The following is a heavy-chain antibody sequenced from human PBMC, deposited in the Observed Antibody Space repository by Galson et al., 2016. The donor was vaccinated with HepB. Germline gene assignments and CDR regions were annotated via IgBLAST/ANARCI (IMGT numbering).Heavy chain of an antibody. V-gene: IGHV3-30*04. CDR2: ISYDGSNK. J-gene: IGHJ4*02. D-gene: IGHD1-14*01. CDR3: ARDLDDLNPTNDYGDD. CDR1: GFTFSSYA. Sequence: SLRLSCAASGFTFSSYAMHWVRQAPGKGLEWVAVISYDGSNKYYADSVKGRFTISRDNSKNTLYLQMNSLRAEDTAVYYCARDLDDLNPTNDYGDDWGQGTLVTVSS.